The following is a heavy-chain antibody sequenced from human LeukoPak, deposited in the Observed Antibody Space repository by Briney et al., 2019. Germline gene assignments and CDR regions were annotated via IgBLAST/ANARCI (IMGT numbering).Heavy chain of an antibody. J-gene: IGHJ4*02. CDR3: ARDSGSGSYPFDY. Sequence: GGSLRLSCAASGFTVSSNYMSWARQAPGKGLEWVSVIYSGGSTYYADSVKGRFTISRDNSKNTLYLQMNSLRAEDTAVYYCARDSGSGSYPFDYWGQGTLVTVSS. D-gene: IGHD3-10*01. V-gene: IGHV3-53*01. CDR2: IYSGGST. CDR1: GFTVSSNY.